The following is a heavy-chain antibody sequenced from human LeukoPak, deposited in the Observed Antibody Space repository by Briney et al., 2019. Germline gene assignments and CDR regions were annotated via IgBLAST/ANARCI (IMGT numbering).Heavy chain of an antibody. J-gene: IGHJ3*02. CDR3: ARDRRRITIFGVVSRDAFDI. CDR2: IYHSGST. V-gene: IGHV4-30-2*01. Sequence: SQTLSLTCTVSGGSISSGGYYWSWIRQPPGKGLEWIGYIYHSGSTYYNPSLKSRVTISVDRSKNQFSLKLSSVTAADTAVYYCARDRRRITIFGVVSRDAFDIWGQGTMVTVSS. D-gene: IGHD3-3*01. CDR1: GGSISSGGYY.